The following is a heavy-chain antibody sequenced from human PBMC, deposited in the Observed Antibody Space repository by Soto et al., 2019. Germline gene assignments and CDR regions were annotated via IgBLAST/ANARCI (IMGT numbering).Heavy chain of an antibody. CDR2: IWYDGSNK. CDR1: GFTFSSYG. J-gene: IGHJ6*02. CDR3: ARASRYCSGGSCYPYYYYGMDV. V-gene: IGHV3-33*01. Sequence: PGGSLSLSCAAPGFTFSSYGMHWVRQAPGKGLEGVAVIWYDGSNKYYADSVKGRFTISRDNSKNTLYLQMNSLRAEDTAVYYCARASRYCSGGSCYPYYYYGMDVWGQGTTVTVSS. D-gene: IGHD2-15*01.